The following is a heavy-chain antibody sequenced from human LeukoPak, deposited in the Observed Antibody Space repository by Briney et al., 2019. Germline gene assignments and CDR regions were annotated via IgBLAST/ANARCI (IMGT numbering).Heavy chain of an antibody. CDR1: GFTFSRHA. D-gene: IGHD2-2*01. CDR3: AKEGGYCSSSSCSDYFDY. J-gene: IGHJ4*02. CDR2: ISGGGGST. Sequence: PGGSLRLSCAASGFTFSRHALNWVRQAPGKGLQWVSTISGGGGSTYHADSVKGRFTISRDNSKDTLYLQVNGLRAEDTAVYYCAKEGGYCSSSSCSDYFDYWGQGTLVTVSS. V-gene: IGHV3-23*01.